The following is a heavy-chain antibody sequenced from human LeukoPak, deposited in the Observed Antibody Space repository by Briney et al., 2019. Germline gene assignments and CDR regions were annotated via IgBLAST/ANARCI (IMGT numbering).Heavy chain of an antibody. D-gene: IGHD3-9*01. CDR3: ARASPLGDILTSYLNY. V-gene: IGHV1-2*02. CDR1: GYTFTGYY. J-gene: IGHJ4*02. CDR2: ITLYSGGT. Sequence: ASVKLSRTASGYTFTGYYMHWVRQAPGQGLEWMGWITLYSGGTTYAQPSQGGVPMTRDTSISTAYMEQSRLGSNDTAVYYSARASPLGDILTSYLNYWGQGTLVTVSS.